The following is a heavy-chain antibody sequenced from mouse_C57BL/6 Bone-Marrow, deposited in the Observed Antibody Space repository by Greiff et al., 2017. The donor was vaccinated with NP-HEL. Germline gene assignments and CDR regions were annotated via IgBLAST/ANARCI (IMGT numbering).Heavy chain of an antibody. D-gene: IGHD1-1*01. CDR3: ARDPITTVVATNAMDY. V-gene: IGHV5-17*01. CDR1: GFTFSDYG. Sequence: EVKVVESGGGLVKPGGSLKLSCAASGFTFSDYGMHWVRQAPEKGLEWVAYISSGSSTIYYADTVKGRFTISRDNAKNTLFLQMTSLRSEDTAMYYCARDPITTVVATNAMDYWGQGTSVTVSS. CDR2: ISSGSSTI. J-gene: IGHJ4*01.